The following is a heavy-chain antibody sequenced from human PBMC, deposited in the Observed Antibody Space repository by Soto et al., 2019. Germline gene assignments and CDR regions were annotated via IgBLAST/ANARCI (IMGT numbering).Heavy chain of an antibody. J-gene: IGHJ4*02. CDR1: GFTFSSYW. CDR3: ARDPSYYDSSGYYYADTSYFDY. Sequence: QPGGSLRLSCAASGFTFSSYWMSWVRQAPGKGLEWVANIKQDGSEKYYVDSVKGRFTISRDNAKNSLYLQMNSLRAEDTAVYYCARDPSYYDSSGYYYADTSYFDYWGQGTLVTVSS. V-gene: IGHV3-7*01. D-gene: IGHD3-22*01. CDR2: IKQDGSEK.